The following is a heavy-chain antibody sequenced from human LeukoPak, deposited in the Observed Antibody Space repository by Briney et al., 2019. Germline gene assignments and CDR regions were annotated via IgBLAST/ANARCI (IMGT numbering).Heavy chain of an antibody. CDR1: GFTVSSNY. V-gene: IGHV3-66*02. D-gene: IGHD5-18*01. CDR3: ARTSRGYSYSGRSRSSSYFDF. J-gene: IGHJ4*02. Sequence: GGSLTLSCAASGFTVSSNYMSWVRQAPGKGLEGVSVIYGGGSTYYAVSVMGRFTIPRDNSKNTLYLQMNGLRAEDTAVYYCARTSRGYSYSGRSRSSSYFDFWGQGTLVTVSS. CDR2: IYGGGST.